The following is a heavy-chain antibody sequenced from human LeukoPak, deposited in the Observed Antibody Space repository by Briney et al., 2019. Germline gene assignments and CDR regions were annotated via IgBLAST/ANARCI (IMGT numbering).Heavy chain of an antibody. Sequence: SETLSLTCTVSGGSISSYYWSWIRQPAGKGLEWIGRIYTSGSTNYNPSLKSRVTMSVDTSKNQFSLKLSSVTAADTAVYYCARSEYSYGADAFDIWGQGTMVTVSS. CDR3: ARSEYSYGADAFDI. J-gene: IGHJ3*02. CDR2: IYTSGST. V-gene: IGHV4-4*07. D-gene: IGHD5-18*01. CDR1: GGSISSYY.